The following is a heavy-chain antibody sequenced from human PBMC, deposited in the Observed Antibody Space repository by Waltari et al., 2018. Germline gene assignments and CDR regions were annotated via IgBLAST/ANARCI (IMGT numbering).Heavy chain of an antibody. Sequence: QVQLVQSGAEVKMPGSSVKVSCKASGDSFSSYTITWVRQAPGQGPEWMGGFIPVFGTATYAQKCQGRVTITADESTSTAHMELNSLRSDDTAVYYCAKEGSGDRSFDIWGQGTMVTVSS. D-gene: IGHD7-27*01. CDR2: FIPVFGTA. V-gene: IGHV1-69*12. CDR3: AKEGSGDRSFDI. CDR1: GDSFSSYT. J-gene: IGHJ3*02.